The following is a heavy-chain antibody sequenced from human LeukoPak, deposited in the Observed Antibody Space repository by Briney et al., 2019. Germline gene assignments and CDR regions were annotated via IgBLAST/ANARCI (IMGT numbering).Heavy chain of an antibody. CDR3: ARDQQLVRGFDP. Sequence: SETLSLTCTVSGGSISSYYWSWIRRPPGKGLEWIGYIYYSGSTNYNPSLKSRVTISVDTSKSQFSLKLSSVTAADTAVYYCARDQQLVRGFDPWGQGTLVTVSS. V-gene: IGHV4-59*01. D-gene: IGHD6-6*01. J-gene: IGHJ5*02. CDR1: GGSISSYY. CDR2: IYYSGST.